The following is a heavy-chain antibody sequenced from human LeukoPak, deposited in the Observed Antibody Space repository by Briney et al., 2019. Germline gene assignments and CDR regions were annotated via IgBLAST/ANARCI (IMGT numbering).Heavy chain of an antibody. D-gene: IGHD3-10*01. J-gene: IGHJ4*02. CDR1: GFGLSVLS. Sequence: GASVKVSCKISGFGLSVLSIHWMRQAPGKGLEWVGGIRPETGEPIFAQKFRGRVTITEDPFTDTGYLELRGLTSEDTAVYYCSTDSGRSYFYFDFWGQGTLVTVSS. CDR3: STDSGRSYFYFDF. CDR2: IRPETGEP. V-gene: IGHV1-24*01.